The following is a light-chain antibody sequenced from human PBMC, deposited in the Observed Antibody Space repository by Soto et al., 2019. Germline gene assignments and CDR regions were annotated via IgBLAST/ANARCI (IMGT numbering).Light chain of an antibody. J-gene: IGLJ3*02. CDR3: QTWGAGTWV. V-gene: IGLV4-69*01. Sequence: PVLTQSPSASASPGASVKLTCTLSSGHSTYSMAWQQQQPEKGPRFLLKLSSDGSPTKGAGIPDRYSGSSSVAERYLTRFSLQSEDEYDYYCQTWGAGTWVFGGGTKLTVL. CDR1: SGHSTYS. CDR2: LSSDGSP.